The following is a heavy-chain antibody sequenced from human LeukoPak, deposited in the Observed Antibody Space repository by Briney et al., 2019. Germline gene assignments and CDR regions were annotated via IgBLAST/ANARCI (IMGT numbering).Heavy chain of an antibody. V-gene: IGHV4-34*01. Sequence: SETLSLTCAVYGGSFSDYYWHWIRQPPGKGLEWIGEINHSGSTSYNPSLKSRVTISVDTSKNQFSLKLSSVTAADTAVYYCARHRAITMVRGVITLYYFDYWGQGTLVTVSS. CDR1: GGSFSDYY. D-gene: IGHD3-10*01. CDR3: ARHRAITMVRGVITLYYFDY. J-gene: IGHJ4*02. CDR2: INHSGST.